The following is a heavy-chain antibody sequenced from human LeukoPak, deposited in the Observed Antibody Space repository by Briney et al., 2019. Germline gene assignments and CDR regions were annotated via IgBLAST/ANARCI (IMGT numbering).Heavy chain of an antibody. V-gene: IGHV3-7*01. D-gene: IGHD5-24*01. Sequence: RGSLRLSCVGSGFSFRSHWVNWVRQSPGKGLEWVANIKPDGSDKYYVDSARGRFTVSRENAKNSAFLQMDSLRAEDTAIYYCATISAQTFDIWGQGTLVSVSS. CDR3: ATISAQTFDI. J-gene: IGHJ3*02. CDR1: GFSFRSHW. CDR2: IKPDGSDK.